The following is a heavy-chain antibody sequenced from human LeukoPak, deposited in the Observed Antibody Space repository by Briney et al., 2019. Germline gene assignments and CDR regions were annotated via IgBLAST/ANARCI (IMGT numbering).Heavy chain of an antibody. CDR2: INHSGST. V-gene: IGHV4-34*01. Sequence: SETLSLTCAVYGGSFSGYYWNWIRQPPGKGLEWIGEINHSGSTNYNPSLKSRVTISVDTSKNQFSLKLSSVTAADTAVYYCARQGHTTIFGVVRVWGQGTTVTVSS. CDR3: ARQGHTTIFGVVRV. D-gene: IGHD3-3*01. J-gene: IGHJ6*02. CDR1: GGSFSGYY.